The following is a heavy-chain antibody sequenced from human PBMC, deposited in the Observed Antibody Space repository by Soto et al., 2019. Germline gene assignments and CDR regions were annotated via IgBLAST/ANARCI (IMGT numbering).Heavy chain of an antibody. Sequence: PSETLSLTCAVYGGSFSGYYWSWIRQPPGKGLEWIGEINHSGSTNYNPSLKIRVTISVDTSKNQFSLKLSSVTAADTAVYYCARWKGWLQFYWFDPWGQGTLVTVSS. CDR1: GGSFSGYY. V-gene: IGHV4-34*01. J-gene: IGHJ5*02. CDR2: INHSGST. CDR3: ARWKGWLQFYWFDP. D-gene: IGHD5-12*01.